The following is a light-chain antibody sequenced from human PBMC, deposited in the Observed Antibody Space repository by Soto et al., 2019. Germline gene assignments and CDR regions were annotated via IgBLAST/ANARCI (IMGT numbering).Light chain of an antibody. CDR1: SSNIGSNT. J-gene: IGLJ1*01. Sequence: QSVLTQPPSASGTPGQRVTISCSGSSSNIGSNTVNWYQQLPGTAPTLLIYSNNQRPSGVPDRFSGSKSGNTASLIISGLQAEDDADYYCSSYTSSSTLSTYVFGTGTKLTVL. V-gene: IGLV1-44*01. CDR3: SSYTSSSTLSTYV. CDR2: SNN.